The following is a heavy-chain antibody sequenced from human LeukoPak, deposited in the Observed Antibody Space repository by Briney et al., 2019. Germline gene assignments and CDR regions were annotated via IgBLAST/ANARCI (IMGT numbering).Heavy chain of an antibody. Sequence: GGSLRLSCAASGFTFSNHAMSWVRQAPGKGLEWVSAISGSGGNTYYADSVKGRFTISRDNSKNTLYLQMNSLRAEDTAEYYCARVGYCSGGSCYAGLFDYWGQGTLVTVSS. CDR2: ISGSGGNT. V-gene: IGHV3-23*01. CDR1: GFTFSNHA. J-gene: IGHJ4*02. CDR3: ARVGYCSGGSCYAGLFDY. D-gene: IGHD2-15*01.